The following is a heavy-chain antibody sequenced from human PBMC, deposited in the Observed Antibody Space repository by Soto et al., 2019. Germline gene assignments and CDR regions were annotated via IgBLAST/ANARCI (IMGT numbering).Heavy chain of an antibody. CDR1: GFTFSSYS. Sequence: GGSLRLSGAASGFTFSSYSMNWVRQAPGKGLEWVSSISSSISYIYYADSVKGRFTISRDNAKNSLFLQMNSLRAEDTAVYYCARGNIGSRDYFAYWGQGTPVTVSS. CDR3: ARGNIGSRDYFAY. J-gene: IGHJ4*02. CDR2: ISSSISYI. D-gene: IGHD2-15*01. V-gene: IGHV3-21*04.